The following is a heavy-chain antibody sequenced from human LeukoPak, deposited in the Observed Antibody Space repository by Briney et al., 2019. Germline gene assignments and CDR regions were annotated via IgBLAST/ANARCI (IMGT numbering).Heavy chain of an antibody. Sequence: RGSLRLSCAASGFTFSTYEMNWVRQAPGKGLEWVSYISSGGGTIYYADSVKGRFTISRDNAKNSPYLQMNSLRAEDTAVYYCARESAIFGVVIPDYWGQGTLVTVSS. D-gene: IGHD3-3*01. J-gene: IGHJ4*02. V-gene: IGHV3-48*03. CDR3: ARESAIFGVVIPDY. CDR1: GFTFSTYE. CDR2: ISSGGGTI.